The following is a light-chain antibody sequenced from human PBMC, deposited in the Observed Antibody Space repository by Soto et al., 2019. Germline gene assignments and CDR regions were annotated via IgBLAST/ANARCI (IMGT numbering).Light chain of an antibody. Sequence: DIPLTQSPSFLSASVGDRVTITCRASQGISSYLAWYQQKPGKAPKLLIYVASTLQSGVPSRFSGSGSGTEFTLTISRLQPEDFATYYCQQLNTYPRTFGQGTKLEIK. J-gene: IGKJ2*01. CDR2: VAS. CDR3: QQLNTYPRT. V-gene: IGKV1-9*01. CDR1: QGISSY.